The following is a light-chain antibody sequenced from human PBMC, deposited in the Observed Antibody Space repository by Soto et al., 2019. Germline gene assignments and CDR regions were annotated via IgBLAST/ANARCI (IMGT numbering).Light chain of an antibody. CDR1: QSLLHSNGYNS. J-gene: IGKJ2*01. V-gene: IGKV2-28*01. CDR2: LGS. CDR3: MQALQTPYT. Sequence: DIVMTLSPLSLPVPSGEPASISCRTSQSLLHSNGYNSLDWYLQKPGQSPQLLIYLGSNRASGVPDRFSGSGSGTDFTLRISRVEAEDVGIYYCMQALQTPYTFGQGTKLEIK.